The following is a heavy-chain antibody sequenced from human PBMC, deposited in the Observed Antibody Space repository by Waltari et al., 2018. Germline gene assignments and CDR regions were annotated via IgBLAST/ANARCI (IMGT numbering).Heavy chain of an antibody. CDR2: IYTSGST. CDR1: GGSISSGSYY. D-gene: IGHD1-1*01. CDR3: ARAYIGTTGYFDY. V-gene: IGHV4-61*02. J-gene: IGHJ4*02. Sequence: QVQLQESGPGLVKPSQTLSLTCTVSGGSISSGSYYWSWIRQPAGKGLEWIGRIYTSGSTNYNPSLKSRVTISVDTSKTQFSLNLSSVTAADTAVYYCARAYIGTTGYFDYWGQGTLVTVSS.